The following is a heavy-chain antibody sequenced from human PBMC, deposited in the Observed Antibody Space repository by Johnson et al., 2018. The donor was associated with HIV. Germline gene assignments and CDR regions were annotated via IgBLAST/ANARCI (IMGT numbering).Heavy chain of an antibody. D-gene: IGHD3-10*01. CDR1: GFTFGSYA. CDR2: ISYDGSNK. CDR3: ARDPYGSGPYVAFDI. Sequence: QVQLVESGGGVVQPGRSLRLSCAASGFTFGSYAMHWVRQAPGKGLEWVAVISYDGSNKYYADSVKGRFTISRDNSKNTLYLQMNSLRAEDTAVYYCARDPYGSGPYVAFDIWGQGTMVTVSS. V-gene: IGHV3-30*04. J-gene: IGHJ3*02.